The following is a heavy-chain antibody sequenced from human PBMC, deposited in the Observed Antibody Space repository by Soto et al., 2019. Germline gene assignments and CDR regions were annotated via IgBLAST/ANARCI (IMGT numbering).Heavy chain of an antibody. D-gene: IGHD6-19*01. CDR3: ARSKIAVAGTGIDY. V-gene: IGHV1-3*01. CDR2: INAGNGNT. J-gene: IGHJ4*02. Sequence: ASVKVSCKASGYTFTSYAMHWVRQAPGQRLEWMGWINAGNGNTKYSQKFQGRVTITRDTSASTAYMELSSLRSEDTAVYYCARSKIAVAGTGIDYWGKGTLVTVSS. CDR1: GYTFTSYA.